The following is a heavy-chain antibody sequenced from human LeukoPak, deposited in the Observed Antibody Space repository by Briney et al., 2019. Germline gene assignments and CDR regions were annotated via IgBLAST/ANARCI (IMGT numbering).Heavy chain of an antibody. Sequence: GASVKVSCKASGYIFTSYGISWVRQAPGQGLEWMGWISAYNGNTNYAQKLQGRVTMTTDTSTSTAYVELRSLRSDDTAVYYCARDGYSSGWFDYWGQGTLVTVSS. CDR1: GYIFTSYG. D-gene: IGHD6-19*01. J-gene: IGHJ4*02. V-gene: IGHV1-18*01. CDR3: ARDGYSSGWFDY. CDR2: ISAYNGNT.